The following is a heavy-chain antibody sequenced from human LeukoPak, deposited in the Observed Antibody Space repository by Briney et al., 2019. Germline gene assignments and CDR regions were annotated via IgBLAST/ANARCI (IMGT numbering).Heavy chain of an antibody. Sequence: GGSLRLSCATSGFTFNAYTIHWVRQTPGKGLEWVAVISDDGSYKFYTDSVKGRFTISRDNSKNTVYLQMNSLRLEDTAVYYCAKDQEGGAGTGRFEYWGQGTLVTVSS. CDR2: ISDDGSYK. V-gene: IGHV3-30*04. J-gene: IGHJ4*02. D-gene: IGHD6-13*01. CDR1: GFTFNAYT. CDR3: AKDQEGGAGTGRFEY.